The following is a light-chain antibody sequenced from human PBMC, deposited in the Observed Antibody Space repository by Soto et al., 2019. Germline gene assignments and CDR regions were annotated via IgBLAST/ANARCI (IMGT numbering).Light chain of an antibody. CDR2: ADS. CDR1: YSNIGGNS. CDR3: AAWDDGMRAWV. Sequence: QLVLTQSPSASATPGQRVTISCSGSYSNIGGNSVNWFLQLPRSAPKLLIYADSQRPSGVPDRFSGSKSGTSASLAISGLQSEDEADYYCAAWDDGMRAWVFGGGTKLTVL. V-gene: IGLV1-44*01. J-gene: IGLJ3*02.